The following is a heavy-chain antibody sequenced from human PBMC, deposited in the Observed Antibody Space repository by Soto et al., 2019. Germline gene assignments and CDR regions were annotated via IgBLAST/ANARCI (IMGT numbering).Heavy chain of an antibody. J-gene: IGHJ6*02. Sequence: SVKVSCKASGGTFSSYAISSVRQAPGQGLEWMGGIIPIFGTANYAQKFQGRVTITADKSTSTAYMELSSLRSEDTAVYYCARGVVVVPAAIRDGRMDVWGQGTTVTVSS. V-gene: IGHV1-69*06. CDR2: IIPIFGTA. D-gene: IGHD2-2*02. CDR1: GGTFSSYA. CDR3: ARGVVVVPAAIRDGRMDV.